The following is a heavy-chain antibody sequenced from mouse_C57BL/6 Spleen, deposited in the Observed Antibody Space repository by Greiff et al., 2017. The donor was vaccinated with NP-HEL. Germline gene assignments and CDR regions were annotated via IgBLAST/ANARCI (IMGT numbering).Heavy chain of an antibody. D-gene: IGHD2-2*01. CDR1: GYTFTDYN. V-gene: IGHV1-18*01. CDR2: INPNNGGT. J-gene: IGHJ2*01. Sequence: EVQLQQSGPELVKPGASVKIPCKASGYTFTDYNMDWVKQSHGKSLEWIGDINPNNGGTIYNQKFKGKATLTVDKSSSTAYMELRSLTSEDTAVYYCARRETYGYGRHFDYWGQGTTLTVSS. CDR3: ARRETYGYGRHFDY.